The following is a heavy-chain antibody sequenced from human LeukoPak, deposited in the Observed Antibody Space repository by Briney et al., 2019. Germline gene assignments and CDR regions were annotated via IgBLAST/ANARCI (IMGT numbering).Heavy chain of an antibody. D-gene: IGHD1-26*01. CDR1: GGSISSYY. Sequence: NPSETLSLTCTVSGGSISSYYWSWLRQPPGKGLEWIGYIYYSGSTNYNPSLKSRVTISVDTSKNQFSLKLSSVTAADTAVYYCARHVSGSYYYYYYGMAVWGQGTTVTVSS. V-gene: IGHV4-59*08. CDR3: ARHVSGSYYYYYYGMAV. CDR2: IYYSGST. J-gene: IGHJ6*02.